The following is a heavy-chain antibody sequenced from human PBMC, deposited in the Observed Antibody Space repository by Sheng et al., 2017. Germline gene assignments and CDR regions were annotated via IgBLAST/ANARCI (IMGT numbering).Heavy chain of an antibody. CDR1: GFTFSSYS. CDR2: ISSSSDYV. CDR3: SAAVSGSYFRFDP. Sequence: EVQLVESGGGLVKPGGSLRLSCAASGFTFSSYSMNWVRQAPGKRLEWVSSISSSSDYVYYADSVKGRFTISRDNAKNSLYLQMNSLRAEDTAVYYCSAAVSGSYFRFDPWG. V-gene: IGHV3-21*01. D-gene: IGHD1-26*01. J-gene: IGHJ5*02.